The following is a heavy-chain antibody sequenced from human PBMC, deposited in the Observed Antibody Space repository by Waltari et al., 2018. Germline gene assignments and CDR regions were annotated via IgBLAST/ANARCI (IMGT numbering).Heavy chain of an antibody. V-gene: IGHV3-23*01. J-gene: IGHJ4*02. CDR3: AKRIAAPGSTYYFDY. D-gene: IGHD6-13*01. Sequence: EVQLLESGGGLVQPGGSLRLSCAASGFTFSSYAMSWVRQAPGKGLEWVSVISGSGGTTYYADSVKGRFTISRDNSKNTLYLQMNSLRAEDTAVYYCAKRIAAPGSTYYFDYWGQGTLVTVSS. CDR2: ISGSGGTT. CDR1: GFTFSSYA.